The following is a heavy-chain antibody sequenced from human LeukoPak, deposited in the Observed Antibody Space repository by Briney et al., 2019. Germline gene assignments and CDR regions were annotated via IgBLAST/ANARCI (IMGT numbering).Heavy chain of an antibody. CDR1: GFTLSSYA. CDR2: ISSNGGST. V-gene: IGHV3-64D*06. Sequence: GGSLRLSCPASGFTLSSYAMHWVRQAPGKGLEYVSAISSNGGSTYYADSVKGRFTISRDNSKNTLYLQMSSLRAEDTAVYYCVRVGSGRPFDYWGQGTLVTVSS. CDR3: VRVGSGRPFDY. J-gene: IGHJ4*02. D-gene: IGHD6-19*01.